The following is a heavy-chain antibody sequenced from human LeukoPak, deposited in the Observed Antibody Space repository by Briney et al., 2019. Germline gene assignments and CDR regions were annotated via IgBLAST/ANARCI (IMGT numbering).Heavy chain of an antibody. D-gene: IGHD3-3*01. CDR1: GFTFSSYW. CDR3: ASVWWSGYFRFDY. J-gene: IGHJ4*02. CDR2: MKQDGGEQ. V-gene: IGHV3-7*01. Sequence: GGSLRLSCAASGFTFSSYWMSWVRQAPGKGLEWVANMKQDGGEQSYVDSVKGRFTISRNNAKHSLFLQMNRLRAEDTAVYYCASVWWSGYFRFDYWGQGTLVTVYS.